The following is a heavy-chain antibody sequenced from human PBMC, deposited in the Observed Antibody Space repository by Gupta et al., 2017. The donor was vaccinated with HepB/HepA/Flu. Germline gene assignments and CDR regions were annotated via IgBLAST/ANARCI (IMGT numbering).Heavy chain of an antibody. V-gene: IGHV1-46*01. J-gene: IGHJ6*02. D-gene: IGHD1-26*01. CDR1: GYTFTSYS. CDR3: ARAVSDYYYRGMDV. Sequence: QVQLVQSGAEVKKPGASVKVSCKASGYTFTSYSMPWVRQAPGQGLEWMGTINPSGGSTIYAQKFQGRVTMTRETSTSTDYMELSSLRSEDTAVYYCARAVSDYYYRGMDVWGQGTTVTVSS. CDR2: INPSGGST.